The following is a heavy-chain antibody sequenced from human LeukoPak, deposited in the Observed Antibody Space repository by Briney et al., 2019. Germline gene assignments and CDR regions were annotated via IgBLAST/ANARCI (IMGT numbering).Heavy chain of an antibody. CDR1: GGSISDYY. CDR3: ARVPGVYYALDY. V-gene: IGHV4-59*01. D-gene: IGHD3-10*01. J-gene: IGHJ4*02. Sequence: SETLSLTCTVSGGSISDYYWNWIRQPPGKGLEWIGYIYYSGSTNYNPSLKSRATISVDTSKNQFSLNLSSVTAADTAVYYCARVPGVYYALDYWGQGTLVTVSS. CDR2: IYYSGST.